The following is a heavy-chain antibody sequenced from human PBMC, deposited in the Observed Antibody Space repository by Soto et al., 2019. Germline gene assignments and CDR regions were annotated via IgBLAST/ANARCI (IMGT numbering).Heavy chain of an antibody. Sequence: EVQLVETGGGLIQPGGSLRLSCAASGFTVSSNYMSWVRQAPGKGLEWVSGIYSGGSTYYADPVKGRFTIFRDNSKHTLYRKMNSLSAADTAVYYCAGVFAARHKGAFDYWGQGTLVTVSS. CDR1: GFTVSSNY. J-gene: IGHJ4*02. CDR2: IYSGGST. CDR3: AGVFAARHKGAFDY. V-gene: IGHV3-53*02. D-gene: IGHD3-3*01.